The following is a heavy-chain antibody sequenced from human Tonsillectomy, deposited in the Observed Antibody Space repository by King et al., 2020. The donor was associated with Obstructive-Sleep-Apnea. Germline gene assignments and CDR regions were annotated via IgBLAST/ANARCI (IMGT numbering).Heavy chain of an antibody. CDR2: IYPSDSYT. D-gene: IGHD1-1*01. J-gene: IGHJ5*02. Sequence: VQLVESGAEVKKPGESLRISCKGSGYNFTSYWISWVRQMPGKGLEWMGRIYPSDSYTNYSPSFQGHVTISADKSISTAYLQWSSLKASDTAMYYCARPTETGFSPSGFDPWGQGTLVIVSS. CDR3: ARPTETGFSPSGFDP. CDR1: GYNFTSYW. V-gene: IGHV5-10-1*03.